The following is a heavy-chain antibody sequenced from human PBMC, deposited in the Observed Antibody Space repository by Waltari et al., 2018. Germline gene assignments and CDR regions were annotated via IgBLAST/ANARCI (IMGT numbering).Heavy chain of an antibody. CDR3: SRGPGYSYCRKYYFDY. V-gene: IGHV1-69*02. Sequence: QVQLVQSGAEVKKPGSSVKVSCKASGGTFSSYTISWVRQAPGQGLEWMGRIIPIHGIANYAPKFQGRVTITAEKSTSTAYMELSSLRSEDTAVYYCSRGPGYSYCRKYYFDYWGQGTLVTVSS. D-gene: IGHD5-18*01. CDR2: IIPIHGIA. CDR1: GGTFSSYT. J-gene: IGHJ4*02.